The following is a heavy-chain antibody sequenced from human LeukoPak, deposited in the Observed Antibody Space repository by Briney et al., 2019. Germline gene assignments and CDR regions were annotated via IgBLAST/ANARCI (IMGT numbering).Heavy chain of an antibody. Sequence: QTGGSLRLSCAASGFTLSNYGMNWVRQAPGKGLEWVSGISGSGDSSYYADSVKGRFTISRDNPKNTLYLQMNSLRAEDTAVYYCARTVTPQRSGYYTQKNYYGMDVWGQGTTVTVSS. CDR1: GFTLSNYG. J-gene: IGHJ6*02. D-gene: IGHD3-3*01. CDR3: ARTVTPQRSGYYTQKNYYGMDV. V-gene: IGHV3-23*01. CDR2: ISGSGDSS.